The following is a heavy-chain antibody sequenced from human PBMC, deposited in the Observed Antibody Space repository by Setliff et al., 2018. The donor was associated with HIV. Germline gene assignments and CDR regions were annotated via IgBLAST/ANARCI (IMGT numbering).Heavy chain of an antibody. V-gene: IGHV3-49*04. Sequence: PGGSLRLSCTASGFTFGDYALSWVRQAPGKGLEWLGFIRTVPYGGTTEYAASVKGRFIISRDDSKSIAYLQLNSLKTEDTAVYYCTREGVTFDDYYYMDVWGKGTTVTVS. CDR1: GFTFGDYA. J-gene: IGHJ6*03. D-gene: IGHD2-21*02. CDR3: TREGVTFDDYYYMDV. CDR2: IRTVPYGGTT.